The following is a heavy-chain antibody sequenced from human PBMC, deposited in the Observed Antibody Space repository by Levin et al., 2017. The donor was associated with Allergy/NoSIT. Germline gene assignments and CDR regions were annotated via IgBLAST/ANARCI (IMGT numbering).Heavy chain of an antibody. Sequence: ASVKVSCKASGNTFSGFYIHWLRQAPGQGLEWMAWINPNSGDTHYAQNFQGRVTVTRDTSINTAYMEMSSLRDDDTAVYYCARAPGGGGNDFWGQGTLVTVSS. V-gene: IGHV1-2*02. CDR1: GNTFSGFY. J-gene: IGHJ4*02. CDR2: INPNSGDT. CDR3: ARAPGGGGNDF. D-gene: IGHD4-23*01.